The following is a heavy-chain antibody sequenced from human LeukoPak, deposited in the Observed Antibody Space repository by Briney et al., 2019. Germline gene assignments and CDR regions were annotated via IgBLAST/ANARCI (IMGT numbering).Heavy chain of an antibody. CDR3: ARDTAMGYFQH. CDR2: INPSGGST. CDR1: GYTFTSYY. V-gene: IGHV1-46*03. J-gene: IGHJ1*01. D-gene: IGHD5-18*01. Sequence: ASVKVSCKASGYTFTSYYVHWVRQAPGQGLEWMGIINPSGGSTSYAQKFQGRVTMTRDTSTSTVYMELSSLRSEDTAVYYCARDTAMGYFQHWGQGTLVTVSS.